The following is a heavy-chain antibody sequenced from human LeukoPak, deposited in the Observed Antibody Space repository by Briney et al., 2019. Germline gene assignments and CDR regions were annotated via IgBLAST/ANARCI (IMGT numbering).Heavy chain of an antibody. J-gene: IGHJ3*02. D-gene: IGHD2-15*01. V-gene: IGHV1-58*02. CDR1: GFTFTSSA. CDR2: IVVGSGNT. Sequence: GASVKVSCKASGFTFTSSAMQWVRQARGQRLEWIGWIVVGSGNTNYAQKFQERVTITRDMSTSTAYMELSSLRSEDTAVYCCAASPGYCSGGSCYNDAFDIWGQGTMVTVSS. CDR3: AASPGYCSGGSCYNDAFDI.